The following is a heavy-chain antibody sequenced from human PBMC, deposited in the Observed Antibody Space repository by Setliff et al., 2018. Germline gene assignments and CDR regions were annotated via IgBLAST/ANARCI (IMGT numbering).Heavy chain of an antibody. Sequence: SETLSLTCTVSGGSLRDSAIFWGWIRQPPGKGLEWIGSTYYNGDTYYNPSLKSRVTISVDTSNSQFSLEVLSLTAADTAVYYCARGGGYWSYFEFWGQGSPVTVSS. CDR2: TYYNGDT. J-gene: IGHJ4*02. CDR1: GGSLRDSAIF. D-gene: IGHD2-21*02. V-gene: IGHV4-39*01. CDR3: ARGGGYWSYFEF.